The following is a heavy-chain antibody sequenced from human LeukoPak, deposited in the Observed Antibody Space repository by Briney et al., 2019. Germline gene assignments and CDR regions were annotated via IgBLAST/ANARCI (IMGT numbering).Heavy chain of an antibody. CDR3: ARPRLLFGSGPILV. V-gene: IGHV4-34*01. CDR1: GGSLSGYY. J-gene: IGHJ4*02. D-gene: IGHD3-10*01. CDR2: INHSGST. Sequence: SETLSLTCAVSGGSLSGYYWTWIRQPPGKGLEWIGEINHSGSTNYNPSLKSRVTISVDTSRKQFFLRLSSVTAADTAMYYCARPRLLFGSGPILVWGQGTLVTVSS.